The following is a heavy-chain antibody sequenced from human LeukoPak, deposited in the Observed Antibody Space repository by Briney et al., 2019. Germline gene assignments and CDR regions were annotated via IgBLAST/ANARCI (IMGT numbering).Heavy chain of an antibody. CDR3: ARDLFYSVSGTYYNVGRVFNY. V-gene: IGHV1-18*01. Sequence: GASVKVSCKASGYTFNSHGITWVRQAPGRGLEWMGWISAYKGNTEYTHKNLQGRVTMTTDTSTSTAYMELRSLKSDDTAVYYCARDLFYSVSGTYYNVGRVFNYWGQGTLVTVSS. D-gene: IGHD3-10*01. CDR1: GYTFNSHG. CDR2: ISAYKGNT. J-gene: IGHJ4*02.